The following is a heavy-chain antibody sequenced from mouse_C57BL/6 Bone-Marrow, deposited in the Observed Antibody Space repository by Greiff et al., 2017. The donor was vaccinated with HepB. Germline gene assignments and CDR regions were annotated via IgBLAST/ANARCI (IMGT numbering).Heavy chain of an antibody. CDR1: GYAFSSSW. D-gene: IGHD2-3*01. V-gene: IGHV1-82*01. J-gene: IGHJ3*01. CDR3: ARGGYDGSLFFAY. CDR2: IYPGDGDT. Sequence: VQLVESGPELVKPGASVKISCKASGYAFSSSWMNWVKQRPGKGLEWIGRIYPGDGDTNYNGKFKGKATLTADKSSSTAYMHLSSLTSEASAVYFWARGGYDGSLFFAYWGQGTLVTVSA.